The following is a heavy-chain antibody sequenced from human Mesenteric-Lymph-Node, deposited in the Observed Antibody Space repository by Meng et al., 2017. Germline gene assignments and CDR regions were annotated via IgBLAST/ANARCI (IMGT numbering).Heavy chain of an antibody. J-gene: IGHJ3*02. CDR1: GYSLISYY. CDR3: ARGLVTMIVVDI. Sequence: QVQLVPSGAEVKNPGASVKVSCKASGYSLISYYIHLVRQAPGQGLEWMGWLNPNSGTTVLAEKFQGRVTMTRDRSISTAYMELSSLTSDDTAIYFCARGLVTMIVVDIWGQGTMVTVPS. CDR2: LNPNSGTT. V-gene: IGHV1-2*02. D-gene: IGHD3-22*01.